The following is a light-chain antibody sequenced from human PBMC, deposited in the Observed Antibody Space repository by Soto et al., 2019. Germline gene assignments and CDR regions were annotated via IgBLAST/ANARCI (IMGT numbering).Light chain of an antibody. CDR1: QSISSW. CDR3: QQFWT. CDR2: KAS. Sequence: DIQITQSLSTLSASLGYRVTVTCRASQSISSWLAWYQQKPGKAPKLLIYKASSLESGVPSRFSGSGSGTEFTLTISSLQPDDFATYYCQQFWTFGQGTKVDIK. J-gene: IGKJ1*01. V-gene: IGKV1-5*03.